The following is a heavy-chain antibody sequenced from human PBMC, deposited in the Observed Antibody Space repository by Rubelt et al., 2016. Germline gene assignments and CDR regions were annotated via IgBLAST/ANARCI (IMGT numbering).Heavy chain of an antibody. D-gene: IGHD2/OR15-2a*01. J-gene: IGHJ4*02. Sequence: QVQLQESGPGLVKPSGTLSLTCAVSGGSISSSNWWSWVRQPPGKGLERIGEIYHSGSTNYNPALKSRVTISVDKFKNQVSLKLSSVTAADTAVYYCASQEYTGNYWGQGTLVTVSS. CDR1: GGSISSSNW. CDR2: IYHSGST. V-gene: IGHV4-4*02. CDR3: ASQEYTGNY.